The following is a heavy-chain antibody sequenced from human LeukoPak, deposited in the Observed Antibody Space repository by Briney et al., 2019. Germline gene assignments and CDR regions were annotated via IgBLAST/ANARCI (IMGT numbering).Heavy chain of an antibody. CDR1: GFTFSSYA. CDR3: AKDQDGSGRGGFDY. CDR2: ISGSGGST. V-gene: IGHV3-23*01. J-gene: IGHJ4*02. D-gene: IGHD3-10*01. Sequence: GGSLRLSCATSGFTFSSYAMSWVRQAPGKGLEWVSAISGSGGSTYYADSVKGRFTISRDNSKNTLYLQMNSLRAEDTAVYYCAKDQDGSGRGGFDYWGQGTLVTVSS.